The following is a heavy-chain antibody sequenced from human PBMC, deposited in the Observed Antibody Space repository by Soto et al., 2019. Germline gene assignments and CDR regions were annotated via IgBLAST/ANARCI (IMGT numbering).Heavy chain of an antibody. J-gene: IGHJ3*02. CDR3: AGGYCISTSCYASFDI. CDR2: ISYDGSNK. CDR1: GFTFSSYA. V-gene: IGHV3-30-3*01. D-gene: IGHD2-2*01. Sequence: GGSVRLSFGASGFTFSSYAMHWARQAPGKGLEWVAVISYDGSNKYYADSVKGRFTISRDNSKNTLYLQMNSLRAEDTAVYYCAGGYCISTSCYASFDIWGQGTMVTV.